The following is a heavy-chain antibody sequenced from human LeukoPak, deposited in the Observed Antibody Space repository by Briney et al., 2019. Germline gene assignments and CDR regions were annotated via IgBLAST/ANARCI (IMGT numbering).Heavy chain of an antibody. Sequence: GGSLRLSCAASGFTFSNAWMSWVRQAPGKGLEWVGRIKSKTDGGTTDYAAPVKGRFTISRDDSKNTLYLQMNSLKTEDTAVYYCTTASSGYYFVDAFDIWGQGTVVTVSS. V-gene: IGHV3-15*01. CDR1: GFTFSNAW. CDR3: TTASSGYYFVDAFDI. D-gene: IGHD3-22*01. CDR2: IKSKTDGGTT. J-gene: IGHJ3*02.